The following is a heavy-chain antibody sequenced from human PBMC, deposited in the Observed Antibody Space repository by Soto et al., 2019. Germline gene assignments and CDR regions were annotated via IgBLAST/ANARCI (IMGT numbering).Heavy chain of an antibody. CDR3: ARAARTTVTTAGLDY. CDR1: GFTFSSYG. D-gene: IGHD4-17*01. V-gene: IGHV3-33*01. J-gene: IGHJ4*02. CDR2: IWYDGSNK. Sequence: QVQLVESGGGVVQPGRSLRLSCAASGFTFSSYGMHWVRQAPGKGLEWVAVIWYDGSNKYYADSVKGRFTIARDNSKNTLYLQMNSLRAEDTAVYYCARAARTTVTTAGLDYWGQGTLVTVSS.